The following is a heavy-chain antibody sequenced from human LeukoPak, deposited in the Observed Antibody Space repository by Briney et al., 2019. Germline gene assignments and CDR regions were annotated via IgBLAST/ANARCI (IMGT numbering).Heavy chain of an antibody. Sequence: SVKVSCKASGGTFSSYDISWVRQAPGQGLEWMGGIIPIFGTANYAQKFQGRVTITADESTSTAYMELSSLRSEDTAVYYCARAGYSSGWTGWFDPWGQGTLVTVSS. CDR3: ARAGYSSGWTGWFDP. CDR2: IIPIFGTA. J-gene: IGHJ5*02. CDR1: GGTFSSYD. V-gene: IGHV1-69*13. D-gene: IGHD6-19*01.